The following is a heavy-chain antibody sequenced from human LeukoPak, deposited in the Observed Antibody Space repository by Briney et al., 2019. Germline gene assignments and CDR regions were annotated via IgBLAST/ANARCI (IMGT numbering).Heavy chain of an antibody. CDR2: ISGSGVDT. J-gene: IGHJ4*02. V-gene: IGHV3-23*01. Sequence: GGSLRLSCAASGFSFSTYAMSWVRQAPGKGLEWVSGISGSGVDTHYAGSVKGRFTISRDNSRNTLYLQMSSLRPEDTAVYYCTKWSGFGDDWGQGTLVTVSS. CDR3: TKWSGFGDD. CDR1: GFSFSTYA. D-gene: IGHD3-10*01.